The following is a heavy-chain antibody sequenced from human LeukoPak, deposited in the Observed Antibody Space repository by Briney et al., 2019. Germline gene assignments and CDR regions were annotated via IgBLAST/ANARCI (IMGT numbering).Heavy chain of an antibody. CDR3: AKAFTISGVVAYFDY. D-gene: IGHD3-3*01. Sequence: GSLRLSCAASGFTFSSYAMSWVRQAPGKGLEWVSAISGSGGSTYYADSVKGRFTISRDNSKNTLYPQMNSLRVEDTAVYYCAKAFTISGVVAYFDYWGQGTLVTVSS. J-gene: IGHJ4*02. V-gene: IGHV3-23*01. CDR2: ISGSGGST. CDR1: GFTFSSYA.